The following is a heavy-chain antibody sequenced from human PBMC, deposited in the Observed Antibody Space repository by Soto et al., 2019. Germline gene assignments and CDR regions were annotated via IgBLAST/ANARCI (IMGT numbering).Heavy chain of an antibody. CDR2: ISGSGGST. CDR3: ANDARSHDYYYYGMDV. Sequence: GGSLSLSCAASGFTFSSYAMSWVRHAPGKGLEWVSAISGSGGSTYYADSVKGRFTISRDNSKNTLYLQMNSLRAEDTAVYYCANDARSHDYYYYGMDVWGQGTTVTVSS. V-gene: IGHV3-23*01. J-gene: IGHJ6*02. CDR1: GFTFSSYA.